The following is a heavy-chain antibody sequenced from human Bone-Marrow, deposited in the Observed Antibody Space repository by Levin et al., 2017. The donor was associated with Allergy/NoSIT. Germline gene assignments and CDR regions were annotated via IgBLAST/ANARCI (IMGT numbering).Heavy chain of an antibody. J-gene: IGHJ4*02. CDR1: GGSINNFY. D-gene: IGHD2-21*01. Sequence: SETLSLTCTVSGGSINNFYWSWIRHSPDKGLEWIGFIYSSGSTHYNPYLQSRLSMSVDTSNNQLSLRLTSVTAADTAIYYCAREGDPGGFYDYWGQGTLVTVSS. V-gene: IGHV4-59*01. CDR2: IYSSGST. CDR3: AREGDPGGFYDY.